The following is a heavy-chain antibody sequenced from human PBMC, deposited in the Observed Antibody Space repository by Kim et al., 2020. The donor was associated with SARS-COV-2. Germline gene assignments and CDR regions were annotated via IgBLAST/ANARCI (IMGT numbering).Heavy chain of an antibody. Sequence: GGSLRLSCAASGFTFSSYAMHWVRQAPGKGLEWVAVISYDGSNKYYADSVKGRFTISRDNSKNTLYLQMNSLRAEDTAVYYCAREREVYGDYAATFDYWGQGTLVTVSS. D-gene: IGHD4-17*01. V-gene: IGHV3-30-3*01. CDR3: AREREVYGDYAATFDY. J-gene: IGHJ4*02. CDR1: GFTFSSYA. CDR2: ISYDGSNK.